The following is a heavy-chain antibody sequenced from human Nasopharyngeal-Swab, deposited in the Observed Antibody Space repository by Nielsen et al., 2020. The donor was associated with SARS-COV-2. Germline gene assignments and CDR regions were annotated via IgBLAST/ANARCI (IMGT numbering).Heavy chain of an antibody. D-gene: IGHD1-20*01. J-gene: IGHJ2*01. Sequence: GGSLRLSCAASGFTFDDYTMHWVRQAPGKGLEWVSGISWNGNIRGHADSLEGRFTISRDNAKSSLYLQMNSLRVEDTALYYCARENNWEALRYIDLWGRGTLVTVSS. CDR2: ISWNGNIR. V-gene: IGHV3-9*01. CDR1: GFTFDDYT. CDR3: ARENNWEALRYIDL.